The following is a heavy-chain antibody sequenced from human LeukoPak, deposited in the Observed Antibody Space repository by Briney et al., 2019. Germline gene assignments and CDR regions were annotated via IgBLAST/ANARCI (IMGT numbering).Heavy chain of an antibody. CDR3: ARHGRAERWLQLRPSPKREIDY. CDR2: IYPGDSDA. CDR1: GYSFTNYW. D-gene: IGHD5-24*01. Sequence: GESLKISCKGSGYSFTNYWIGWVRQMPGKGLKWMGIIYPGDSDARYSPSFQGQVTISADKSISTAYLQWSSLKASDTAMYYCARHGRAERWLQLRPSPKREIDYWGQGTLVTVSS. V-gene: IGHV5-51*01. J-gene: IGHJ4*02.